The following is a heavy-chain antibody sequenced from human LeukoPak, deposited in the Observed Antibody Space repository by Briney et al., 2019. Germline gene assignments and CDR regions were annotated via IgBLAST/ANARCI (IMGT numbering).Heavy chain of an antibody. D-gene: IGHD3-10*01. CDR1: GYTFTSYY. CDR3: ARASRYYGSGSYWYYFDY. V-gene: IGHV1-46*01. Sequence: ASVKVSCKASGYTFTSYYMHWVRQAPGQGLEWMGIINPSGGSTSYAQKFQGRVTMTRDMSTSTAYMELRSLRSDDTAVYYCARASRYYGSGSYWYYFDYWGQGTLVTVSS. CDR2: INPSGGST. J-gene: IGHJ4*02.